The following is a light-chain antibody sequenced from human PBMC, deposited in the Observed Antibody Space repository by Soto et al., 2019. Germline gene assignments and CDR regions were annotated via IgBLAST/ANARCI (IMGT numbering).Light chain of an antibody. CDR1: SSDVGGYNY. J-gene: IGLJ2*01. Sequence: QSALTQPPSASGSPGQSVTISCTGTSSDVGGYNYVSWYQQHPGKAPKLMIYEVSKRPSGVPDRFSGSKSGNTASLTVSGLQAEDEADYYCSSYAGSTGVFGGRTKVTVL. CDR3: SSYAGSTGV. V-gene: IGLV2-8*01. CDR2: EVS.